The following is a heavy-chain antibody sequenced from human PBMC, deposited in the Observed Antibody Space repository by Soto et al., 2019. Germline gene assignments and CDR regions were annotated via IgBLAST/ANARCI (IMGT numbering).Heavy chain of an antibody. D-gene: IGHD3-22*01. J-gene: IGHJ4*02. V-gene: IGHV3-23*01. Sequence: PGGSLRLSCAASGFTFSNYDMSWVRQAPGKGLEWVSTISGGGGRIYYVDSVKGRFTISRDNSKNTLYLQMNSLRAEDTAVYYCAKASPITMIPYWGQGTLVTVSS. CDR1: GFTFSNYD. CDR2: ISGGGGRI. CDR3: AKASPITMIPY.